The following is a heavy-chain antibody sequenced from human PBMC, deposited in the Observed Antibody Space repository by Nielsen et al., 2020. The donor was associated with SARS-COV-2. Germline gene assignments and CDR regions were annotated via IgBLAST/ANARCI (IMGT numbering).Heavy chain of an antibody. CDR1: GFTVSSYY. Sequence: GESLKISCAASGFTVSSYYMSWVRQAPGKGLEWVSVIYSGGSTYYADSVKGRFTISRHNSKNTLYLQMNSLRAEDTAVYYCARLDDGDYDDYYYGMDVWGQGTTVTVSS. D-gene: IGHD4-17*01. CDR2: IYSGGST. J-gene: IGHJ6*02. V-gene: IGHV3-53*04. CDR3: ARLDDGDYDDYYYGMDV.